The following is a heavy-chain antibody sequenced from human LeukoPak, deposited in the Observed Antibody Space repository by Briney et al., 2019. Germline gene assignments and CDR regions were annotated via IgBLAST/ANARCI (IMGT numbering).Heavy chain of an antibody. J-gene: IGHJ4*02. CDR2: INHSGST. V-gene: IGHV4-34*01. CDR3: AHSSRGAGMKFDY. D-gene: IGHD6-13*01. CDR1: GGSFSGYY. Sequence: SETLSLTCAVYGGSFSGYYWSWIRQPPGKGLEWIGEINHSGSTNYNPSLKSRVTISVDTSKNQFSLKLSSVTAADTAVYYCAHSSRGAGMKFDYWGQGTLVTVSS.